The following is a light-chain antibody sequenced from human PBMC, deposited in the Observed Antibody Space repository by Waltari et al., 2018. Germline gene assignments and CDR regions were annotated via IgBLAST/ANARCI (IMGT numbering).Light chain of an antibody. Sequence: QSDLSQPASMSGSPGQSITISCTGTSSDVGGYNYVSWYQEYPGKAPNLTSYDVTHRPSGVSKRFSGSKAGNTASLTISGLQAEDEADYYCSSYASTSTVLFGGGTKVTVL. CDR2: DVT. CDR1: SSDVGGYNY. CDR3: SSYASTSTVL. J-gene: IGLJ2*01. V-gene: IGLV2-14*03.